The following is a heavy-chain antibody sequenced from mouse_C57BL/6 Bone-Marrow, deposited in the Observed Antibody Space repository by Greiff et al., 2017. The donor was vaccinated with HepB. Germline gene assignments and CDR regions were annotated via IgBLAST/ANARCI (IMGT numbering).Heavy chain of an antibody. CDR1: GYAFSSSW. Sequence: LVESGPELVKPGASVKISCKASGYAFSSSWMNWVKQRPGKGLEWIGRIYPGDGDTNYNGKFKGKATLTADKSSSTAYMQLSSLTSEDSAVYFCARELLRHYYAMDYWGQGTSVTVSS. CDR2: IYPGDGDT. V-gene: IGHV1-82*01. J-gene: IGHJ4*01. D-gene: IGHD1-2*01. CDR3: ARELLRHYYAMDY.